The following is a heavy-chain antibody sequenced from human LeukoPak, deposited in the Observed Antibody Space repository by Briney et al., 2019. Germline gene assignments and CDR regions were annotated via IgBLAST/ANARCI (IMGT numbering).Heavy chain of an antibody. J-gene: IGHJ5*02. CDR3: ARVRREAAAGIRWFDP. CDR2: IYHIGDT. V-gene: IGHV4-38-2*02. CDR1: GYSISRGYY. Sequence: PSETLSLTCTVSGYSISRGYYWGWVRQPPGKRLEWIGSIYHIGDTAYNPSLKSRVTISVDTSKNQFSLELSSVTAADTAVYYCARVRREAAAGIRWFDPWGQGTLVTVSS. D-gene: IGHD6-13*01.